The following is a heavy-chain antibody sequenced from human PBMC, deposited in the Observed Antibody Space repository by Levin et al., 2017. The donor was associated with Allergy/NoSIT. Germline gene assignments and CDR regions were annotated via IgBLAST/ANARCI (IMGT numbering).Heavy chain of an antibody. CDR3: ARSVTYYYGSGSYYYAPYYYYYMDV. CDR1: GGSFSGYY. Sequence: SQTLSLTCAVYGGSFSGYYWSWIRQPPGKGLEWIGEINHSGSTNYNPSLKSRVTISVDTSKNQFSLKLSSVTAADTAVYYCARSVTYYYGSGSYYYAPYYYYYMDVWGKGTTVTVSS. CDR2: INHSGST. D-gene: IGHD3-10*01. J-gene: IGHJ6*03. V-gene: IGHV4-34*01.